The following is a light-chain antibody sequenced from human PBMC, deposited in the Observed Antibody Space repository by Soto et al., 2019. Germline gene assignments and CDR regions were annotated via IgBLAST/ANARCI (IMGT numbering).Light chain of an antibody. Sequence: EIVMTQSPSTLSVSLGERATLSCRTSQSVSSNLAWYQQEPGQAPRLLIYGASTRATGIPARFSGSGSGTELILTTSSTQYEDVVVYYCQQYNNWPPRTFGGGTKVEIK. V-gene: IGKV3-15*01. CDR2: GAS. J-gene: IGKJ4*01. CDR1: QSVSSN. CDR3: QQYNNWPPRT.